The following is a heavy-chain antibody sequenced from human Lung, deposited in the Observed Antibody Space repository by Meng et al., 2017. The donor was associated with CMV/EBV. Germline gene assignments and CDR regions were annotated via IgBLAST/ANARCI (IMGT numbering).Heavy chain of an antibody. CDR1: GSVSGYY. CDR3: ARVGGYCSSTSCDNWFDP. D-gene: IGHD2-2*01. Sequence: GSVSGYYWSWIRQPPGKGLEWIGEINHSGSTNYNPSLKSRVTISVDTSKNQFSLKLSSVTAADTAMYYCARVGGYCSSTSCDNWFDPWGQGTLVTVSS. J-gene: IGHJ5*02. V-gene: IGHV4-34*01. CDR2: INHSGST.